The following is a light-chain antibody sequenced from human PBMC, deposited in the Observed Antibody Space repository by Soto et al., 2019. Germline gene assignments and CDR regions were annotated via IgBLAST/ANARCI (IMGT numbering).Light chain of an antibody. Sequence: EIVLTQSPDTLSLSPGERVTLSCRASQTVIRNYLVWYQQKPGQAPRLLIYDASSRATGIPDRFSGSGSGTDFTLTISRLEPEDFAVYYCQHYGSSPPLTFGGGTKVDI. J-gene: IGKJ4*01. CDR1: QTVIRNY. V-gene: IGKV3-20*01. CDR2: DAS. CDR3: QHYGSSPPLT.